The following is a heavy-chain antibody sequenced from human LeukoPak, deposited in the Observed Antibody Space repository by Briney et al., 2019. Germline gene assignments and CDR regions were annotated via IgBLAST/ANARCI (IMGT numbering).Heavy chain of an antibody. CDR1: GFTFSSYE. Sequence: PGGSLRLSCTASGFTFSSYEMNWFRQAPGKGLEWLSYISTSSATIKYADSVKGRFTISRDNAKNSLYLQMNNLRAEDSAVNYCVRKTVGAQNWFGPWGQGTLVSVSS. CDR2: ISTSSATI. J-gene: IGHJ5*02. CDR3: VRKTVGAQNWFGP. V-gene: IGHV3-48*03. D-gene: IGHD1-26*01.